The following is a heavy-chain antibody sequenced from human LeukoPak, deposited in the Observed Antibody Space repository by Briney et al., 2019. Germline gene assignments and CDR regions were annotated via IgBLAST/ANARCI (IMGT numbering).Heavy chain of an antibody. D-gene: IGHD4-23*01. CDR3: ARGDDYGGKILDY. V-gene: IGHV4-31*03. Sequence: PSETLSLTCTVSGGSLSSGGYYWSWIRQHPGKGLEWIGYIYYSGSTYYNPSLKSRVTISVDTSKNQFSLKLSSVTAADTAVYYCARGDDYGGKILDYWGQGTLVTVSS. J-gene: IGHJ4*02. CDR2: IYYSGST. CDR1: GGSLSSGGYY.